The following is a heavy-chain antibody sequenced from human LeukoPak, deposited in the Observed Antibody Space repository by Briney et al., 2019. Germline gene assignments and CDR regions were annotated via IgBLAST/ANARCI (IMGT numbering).Heavy chain of an antibody. CDR3: AREYSSSWYWFY. CDR1: GYTFTGYY. V-gene: IGHV1-2*02. CDR2: INPNSGGT. D-gene: IGHD6-13*01. J-gene: IGHJ4*02. Sequence: ASVKVSCEASGYTFTGYYMHWVRQAPGQGLEWMGWINPNSGGTNYAQKFQGRVTMTRDTSISTAYMELSRLRSDDTAVYYCAREYSSSWYWFYWGQGTLVTVSS.